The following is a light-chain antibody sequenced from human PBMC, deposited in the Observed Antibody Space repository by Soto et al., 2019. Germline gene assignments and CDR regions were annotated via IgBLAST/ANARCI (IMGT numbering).Light chain of an antibody. CDR3: QQRSNWPWT. V-gene: IGKV3-11*01. CDR2: HPS. Sequence: IVLTQAPPTLPLSPGKRATPSCRASRRLSCYLHWYHPKPGQPPSLHIYHPSHRATGIPVRFSGSGSGTDYALTTTDLEPEDFAIYYCQQRSNWPWTFGQGTKVDSK. J-gene: IGKJ1*01. CDR1: RRLSCY.